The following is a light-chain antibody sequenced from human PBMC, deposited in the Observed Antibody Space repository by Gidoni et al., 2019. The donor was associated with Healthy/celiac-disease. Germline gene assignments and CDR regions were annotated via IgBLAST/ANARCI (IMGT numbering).Light chain of an antibody. CDR3: QQYNSYSQT. CDR1: QSISSW. V-gene: IGKV1-5*03. J-gene: IGKJ1*01. CDR2: KAS. Sequence: TITCRASQSISSWLAWYQQKPGKAPNLLIYKASSLESGVPSRFSGSGSGTEFTLTISSLQPDDFATYYCQQYNSYSQTFGQGTKVEIK.